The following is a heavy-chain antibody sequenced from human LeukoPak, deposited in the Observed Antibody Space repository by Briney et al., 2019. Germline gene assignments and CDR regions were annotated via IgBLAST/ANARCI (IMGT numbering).Heavy chain of an antibody. CDR3: ARYSSGWYLDSFDY. V-gene: IGHV3-7*01. Sequence: GGSLPLSCAASRFRFRSYWMLWVRQAPGKGLAWVANIKQDGSEKYYVDSVKGRFTSSRDNAKNSLYLQMNSLRAEDTAVYYCARYSSGWYLDSFDYWGQGTLVTVSS. D-gene: IGHD6-19*01. CDR1: RFRFRSYW. J-gene: IGHJ4*02. CDR2: IKQDGSEK.